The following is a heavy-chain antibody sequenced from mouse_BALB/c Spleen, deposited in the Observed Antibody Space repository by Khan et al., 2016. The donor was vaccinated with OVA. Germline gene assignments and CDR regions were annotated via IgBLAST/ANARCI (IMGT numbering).Heavy chain of an antibody. J-gene: IGHJ4*01. CDR2: ISSGGST. D-gene: IGHD2-1*01. CDR1: GFTFSSYA. CDR3: ARGYGNSVNPHYAMDY. V-gene: IGHV5-6-5*01. Sequence: EVQLVESGGGLVKPGGSLKLSCAASGFTFSSYAMSWVRQTPEKRLEWVASISSGGSTYYPDSVKGRFTISRDNARNILYMQMSSLRSENTAMYYCARGYGNSVNPHYAMDYWGQGTSVTVSS.